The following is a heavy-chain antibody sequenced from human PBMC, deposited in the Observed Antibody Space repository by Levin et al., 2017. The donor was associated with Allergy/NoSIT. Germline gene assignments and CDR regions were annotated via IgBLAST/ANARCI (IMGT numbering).Heavy chain of an antibody. CDR2: ISDSGDTI. J-gene: IGHJ4*02. CDR1: GFTFSDYY. Sequence: GGSLRLSCAASGFTFSDYYMSWIRQAPGKGLEWVSSISDSGDTIYSADSMKGRFTISRDNAKNSLFLQMYSLRAEDTAVYYCATESLDYWSQGTLVTVSS. V-gene: IGHV3-11*01. CDR3: ATESLDY.